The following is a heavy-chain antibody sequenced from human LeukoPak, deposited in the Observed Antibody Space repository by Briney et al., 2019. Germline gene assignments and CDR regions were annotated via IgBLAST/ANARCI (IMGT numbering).Heavy chain of an antibody. D-gene: IGHD3-22*01. CDR1: GFTFSSYG. J-gene: IGHJ4*02. V-gene: IGHV3-30*18. CDR2: ISYDGSNK. Sequence: QSGGSLRLSCAASGFTFSSYGMHWVRQAPGKGLEGVAIISYDGSNKYYADSVKGRFTISRDNSNNTLYLQMNSLRAEDTAVYYCAKENYYDSSGYFSFYFDYWGQGTLVTVSS. CDR3: AKENYYDSSGYFSFYFDY.